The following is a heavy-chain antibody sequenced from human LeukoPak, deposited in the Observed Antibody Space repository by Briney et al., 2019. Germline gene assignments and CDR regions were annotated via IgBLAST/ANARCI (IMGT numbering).Heavy chain of an antibody. Sequence: GGSLRLPCAASGFSFSSYSMNWVRQAPGKGLEWVSYISGSGNAKHYTDSVKGRFTISRDNAKNALYLQMNSLRAEDTAVYFCARDYVYAFDYWGQETLVTVSS. J-gene: IGHJ4*02. CDR2: ISGSGNAK. D-gene: IGHD2/OR15-2a*01. V-gene: IGHV3-48*01. CDR3: ARDYVYAFDY. CDR1: GFSFSSYS.